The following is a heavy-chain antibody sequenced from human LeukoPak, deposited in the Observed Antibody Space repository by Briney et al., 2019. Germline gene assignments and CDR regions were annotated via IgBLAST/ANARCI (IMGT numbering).Heavy chain of an antibody. J-gene: IGHJ4*02. D-gene: IGHD4-17*01. Sequence: PGGSLRLSRAASGFTFSSYAMHWVRQAPGKGLEWVAVISYDGSNKYYADSVEGRFTISRDSSKNTLYLQMNSLRAEDTAVYYCARDGAYGLARYDYWGQGTLVTVSS. CDR1: GFTFSSYA. CDR2: ISYDGSNK. V-gene: IGHV3-30-3*01. CDR3: ARDGAYGLARYDY.